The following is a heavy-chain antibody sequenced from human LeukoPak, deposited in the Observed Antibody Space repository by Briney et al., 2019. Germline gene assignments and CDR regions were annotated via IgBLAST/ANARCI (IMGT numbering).Heavy chain of an antibody. J-gene: IGHJ4*02. V-gene: IGHV3-74*01. CDR2: INSDGSST. Sequence: PGGSLRLSCAASGFTFSNDWMHWVRQAPGKGLVWVSRINSDGSSTTYADSVKGRFTISRDNAKDTLYLQMSSLRAEDTGVYYCARAMGSIVDFWGQGTLVTVSS. CDR3: ARAMGSIVDF. D-gene: IGHD6-6*01. CDR1: GFTFSNDW.